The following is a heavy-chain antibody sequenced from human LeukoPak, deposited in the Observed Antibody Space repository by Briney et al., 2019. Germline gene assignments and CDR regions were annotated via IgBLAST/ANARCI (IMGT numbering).Heavy chain of an antibody. CDR3: ARGVAVGTAYYFDC. Sequence: ASVNVSCKASGYTFTSYGVSWVRQAPGKGLEWVGWISAYNGNTNYAQNLQGRVTMTTVTSTNTAYMELRSLRSDDTAVYYCARGVAVGTAYYFDCWGQGTLVTVPS. CDR1: GYTFTSYG. J-gene: IGHJ4*02. CDR2: ISAYNGNT. D-gene: IGHD4-23*01. V-gene: IGHV1-18*01.